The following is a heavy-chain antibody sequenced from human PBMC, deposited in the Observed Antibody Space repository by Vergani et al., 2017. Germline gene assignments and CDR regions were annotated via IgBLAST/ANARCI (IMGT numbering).Heavy chain of an antibody. Sequence: EVQLVESGGGLVQPGGSLRLSCAASGFTFSNAWMSWVRQAPGKGLEWVGGIRSKAYGQATIYAASVKGRFTISRDDSKSIAYLQMNNLQTEDTAMYYCVRDQVTMLRGSDALDIWGQGTMVTVSS. CDR3: VRDQVTMLRGSDALDI. CDR1: GFTFSNAW. J-gene: IGHJ3*02. D-gene: IGHD3-10*01. V-gene: IGHV3-15*01. CDR2: IRSKAYGQAT.